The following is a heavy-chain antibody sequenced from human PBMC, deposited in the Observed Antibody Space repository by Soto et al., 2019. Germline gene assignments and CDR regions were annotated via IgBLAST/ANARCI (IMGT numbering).Heavy chain of an antibody. J-gene: IGHJ4*02. CDR3: ATRGTTVTTSLWY. CDR2: IYSGGVT. D-gene: IGHD4-17*01. Sequence: EVQLVESGGGLVQPGGSLRLSCAASGFTVSNNYMCWVRQAPGKGLEWVSLIYSGGVTHYSHSVRGRFTISRDNSRNTLYIQLNIMRAVDTAVYYCATRGTTVTTSLWYWGQGTLVTVSS. CDR1: GFTVSNNY. V-gene: IGHV3-66*01.